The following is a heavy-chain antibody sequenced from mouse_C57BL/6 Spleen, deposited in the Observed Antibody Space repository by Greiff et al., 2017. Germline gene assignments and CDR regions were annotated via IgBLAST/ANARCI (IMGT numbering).Heavy chain of an antibody. J-gene: IGHJ2*01. CDR2: IDPENGDT. D-gene: IGHD1-1*01. Sequence: EVQLQQSGAELVRPGASVKLSCTASGFNIKDDYMHWVKQRPEQGLEWIGWIDPENGDTEYASKFQGKATITADTSSNTAYLQLSSLTSEDTAVYYCTTGYGSSYEEYWGQGTTLTVSS. CDR1: GFNIKDDY. CDR3: TTGYGSSYEEY. V-gene: IGHV14-4*01.